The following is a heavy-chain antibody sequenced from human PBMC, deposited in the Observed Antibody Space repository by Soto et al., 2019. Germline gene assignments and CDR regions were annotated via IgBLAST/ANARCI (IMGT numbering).Heavy chain of an antibody. J-gene: IGHJ4*02. CDR1: GFTFSSYA. D-gene: IGHD6-13*01. Sequence: QVQLVESGGGVVQPGRSLRLSCAASGFTFSSYAMHWVRQAPGKGLEWVAVISYDGSNKYYADSVKGRFTISRDNSKNPLYQQKNSLRAADTDVYYCARAQPSIAAAGLDYWGQGPLVTVSS. V-gene: IGHV3-30-3*01. CDR3: ARAQPSIAAAGLDY. CDR2: ISYDGSNK.